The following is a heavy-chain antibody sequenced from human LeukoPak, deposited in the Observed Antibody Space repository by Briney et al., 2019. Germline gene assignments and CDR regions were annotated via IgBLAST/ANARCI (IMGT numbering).Heavy chain of an antibody. Sequence: SETLSLTCTVSGGSISSYYWSWVRQPPGKGLEWIGFVYYTGSTNYSPSLKSRVTISVDTSKNQFSLKLRSVTAADTAVYYCARDRSYYYDSSGIDAFDIWGQGTMVTVSS. CDR1: GGSISSYY. D-gene: IGHD3-22*01. CDR3: ARDRSYYYDSSGIDAFDI. J-gene: IGHJ3*02. V-gene: IGHV4-59*01. CDR2: VYYTGST.